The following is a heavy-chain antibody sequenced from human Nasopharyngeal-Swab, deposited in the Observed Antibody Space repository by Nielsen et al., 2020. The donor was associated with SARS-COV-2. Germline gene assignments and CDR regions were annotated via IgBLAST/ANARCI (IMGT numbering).Heavy chain of an antibody. CDR1: GFSLSNYW. CDR3: VRVGSVARLDL. CDR2: INNEGTST. J-gene: IGHJ2*01. V-gene: IGHV3-74*01. D-gene: IGHD2-15*01. Sequence: GESLKISCAASGFSLSNYWMHWVRQGPGKGLVWVARINNEGTSTSYADSVKGRITISRDNAKNTLYVQMKSLKDEDTAVYYCVRVGSVARLDLWGRGTLVTVSS.